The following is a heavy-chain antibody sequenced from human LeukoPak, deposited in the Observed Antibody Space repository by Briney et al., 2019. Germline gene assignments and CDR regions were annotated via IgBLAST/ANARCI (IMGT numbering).Heavy chain of an antibody. CDR3: ASSPPAIAVAGAFDY. CDR2: INTNTGNP. D-gene: IGHD6-19*01. CDR1: GYTFTSYA. J-gene: IGHJ4*02. Sequence: GASVKVSCKASGYTFTSYAMNWVRQAPGQGLEWMGWINTNTGNPTYAQGFTGRFVFSLDTSVSTAYLQISSLKAEDTAVYYCASSPPAIAVAGAFDYWGQGTLVTVSS. V-gene: IGHV7-4-1*02.